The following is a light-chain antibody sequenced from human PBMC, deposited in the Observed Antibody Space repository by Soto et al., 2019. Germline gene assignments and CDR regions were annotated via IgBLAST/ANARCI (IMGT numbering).Light chain of an antibody. V-gene: IGLV2-14*03. CDR3: VSFTTSRSYV. CDR1: SSDIGGNDY. Sequence: SVLTQPASVSDSPGQSITISCTGTSSDIGGNDYVSWYRQYPGEAPKLIIYDVANRPSGVSNRFSGSKSGNTASLIISGLQAEDEADYYCVSFTTSRSYVFGTGTKVTV. J-gene: IGLJ1*01. CDR2: DVA.